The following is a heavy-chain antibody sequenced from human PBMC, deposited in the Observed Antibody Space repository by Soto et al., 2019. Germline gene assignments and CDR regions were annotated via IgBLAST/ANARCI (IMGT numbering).Heavy chain of an antibody. Sequence: GWSLRLCCAASGFNFWFLGMHWVRQAPGKGLEWVAFISGDGINTQYTDSVRGRFTLSRDYSRKTMYLQMDSLRDEDTALYYCARGNLRFDFDSWGLGPLVTVSS. CDR3: ARGNLRFDFDS. CDR2: ISGDGINT. CDR1: GFNFWFLG. V-gene: IGHV3-30*03. J-gene: IGHJ4*02.